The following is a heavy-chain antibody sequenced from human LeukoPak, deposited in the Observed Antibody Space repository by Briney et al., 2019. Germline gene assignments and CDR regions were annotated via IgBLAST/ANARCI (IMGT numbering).Heavy chain of an antibody. J-gene: IGHJ6*03. CDR1: GFTFSSYG. CDR2: IRYDGSNK. Sequence: QAGGSLRLSCAASGFTFSSYGMNWVRQAPGKGLEWVAFIRYDGSNKYYADSVKGRFTISRDNSKNTLYLQMNSLRAEDTAVYYCAKDPTSTVTTRYYYYYMDVWGKGTTVTVSS. D-gene: IGHD4-11*01. CDR3: AKDPTSTVTTRYYYYYMDV. V-gene: IGHV3-30*02.